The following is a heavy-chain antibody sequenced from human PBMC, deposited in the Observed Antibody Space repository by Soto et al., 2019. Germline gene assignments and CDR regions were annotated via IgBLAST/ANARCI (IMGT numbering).Heavy chain of an antibody. J-gene: IGHJ6*02. CDR1: GGSISSGLHY. CDR2: IYYNGTT. D-gene: IGHD6-19*01. V-gene: IGHV4-31*03. CDR3: ARQWQLRGMDV. Sequence: KASETLSLTCTVSGGSISSGLHYWAWIRQFPGKGLEWIGSIYYNGTTYDNASLKSRLVISVDTSENQFSLKLRSVTATDTAVYYCARQWQLRGMDVWGQGTTVTVSS.